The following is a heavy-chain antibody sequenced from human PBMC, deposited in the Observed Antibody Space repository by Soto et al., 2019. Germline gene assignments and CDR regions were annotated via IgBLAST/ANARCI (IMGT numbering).Heavy chain of an antibody. CDR2: IYYSGST. Sequence: QVQLQESGPGLVKPSQTLSLTCTVSGGSISSGGYYWSWIRQHPGKGLEWIGYIYYSGSTYYNPYLKSRVXXSXDXXKNQFSLKLSSVTAADTAVYYCARGEWLGERRFDPWGQGTLVTVSS. CDR1: GGSISSGGYY. J-gene: IGHJ5*02. D-gene: IGHD3-16*01. V-gene: IGHV4-31*03. CDR3: ARGEWLGERRFDP.